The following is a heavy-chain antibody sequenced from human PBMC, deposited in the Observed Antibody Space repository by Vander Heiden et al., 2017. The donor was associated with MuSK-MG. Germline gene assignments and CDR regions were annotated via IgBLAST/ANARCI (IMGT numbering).Heavy chain of an antibody. V-gene: IGHV4-61*02. CDR3: AREWVWRRAGNYYYYMDV. CDR2: LCTGGSN. J-gene: IGHJ6*03. D-gene: IGHD3-10*01. Sequence: QVQLQESGSGLVKPSPTPSLPSTVSAGSSPGNDYCRSWIRQRAGTGQEHIGRLCTGGSNNYNPSRKSRFTMSVDTSNNQFSLKLSSVTAADTAVYYCAREWVWRRAGNYYYYMDVWGRGTTVTVSS. CDR1: AGSSPGNDYC.